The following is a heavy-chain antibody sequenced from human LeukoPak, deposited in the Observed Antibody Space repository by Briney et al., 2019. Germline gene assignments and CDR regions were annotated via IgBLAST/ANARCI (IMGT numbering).Heavy chain of an antibody. D-gene: IGHD2-2*01. Sequence: GGSLRLSCAASGFTFSSYSMNWVRQAPGEGLEWVSYISSSGSTIYYADSLKGRFTISRDDAENSLYLQMNSLRAEDTAVYYCARDSSVTAAPIGYWGQGTLVTVSS. J-gene: IGHJ4*02. CDR1: GFTFSSYS. V-gene: IGHV3-48*01. CDR3: ARDSSVTAAPIGY. CDR2: ISSSGSTI.